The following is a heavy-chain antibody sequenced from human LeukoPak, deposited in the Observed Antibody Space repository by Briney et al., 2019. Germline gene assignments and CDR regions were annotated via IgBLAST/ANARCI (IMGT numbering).Heavy chain of an antibody. CDR1: GGSISSSSYY. CDR3: ARSYDILTGLYYFDY. Sequence: SETLSLTCTVSGGSISSSSYYWGWIRQPPGKGLEWIGSIYYSGSTYYNPSLKSRVTISVDTSKNQFSLKLSSVTAADTAVYYCARSYDILTGLYYFDYWGQGTLVTVSS. V-gene: IGHV4-39*01. CDR2: IYYSGST. J-gene: IGHJ4*02. D-gene: IGHD3-9*01.